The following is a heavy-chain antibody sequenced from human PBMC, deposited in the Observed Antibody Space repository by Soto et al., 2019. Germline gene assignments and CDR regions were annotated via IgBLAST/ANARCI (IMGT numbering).Heavy chain of an antibody. J-gene: IGHJ5*02. CDR3: AMLSGYCSGGSCYSNWFDP. D-gene: IGHD2-15*01. Sequence: PSETLSLTCTVSGGSISSYYWSWIWQPPGKGLEWIGYIYYSGSTNYNPSLKSRVTISVDTSKNQFSLKLSSVTAADTAVYYCAMLSGYCSGGSCYSNWFDPWGQGTLVTVS. CDR1: GGSISSYY. CDR2: IYYSGST. V-gene: IGHV4-59*01.